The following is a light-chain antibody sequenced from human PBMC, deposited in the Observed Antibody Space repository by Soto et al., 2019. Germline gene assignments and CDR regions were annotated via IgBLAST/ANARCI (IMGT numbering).Light chain of an antibody. CDR2: DAS. CDR1: QDISNS. V-gene: IGKV1-33*01. J-gene: IGKJ3*01. CDR3: QQYYILVT. Sequence: DIPMTQSPSSLSASVGDRVTITCQASQDISNSLNWYQQKPGRAPQLLIHDASNLETGVPARFSGSGSGTYVTFTTSSLQPEDAETEYCQQYYILVTFGPGTKVYIK.